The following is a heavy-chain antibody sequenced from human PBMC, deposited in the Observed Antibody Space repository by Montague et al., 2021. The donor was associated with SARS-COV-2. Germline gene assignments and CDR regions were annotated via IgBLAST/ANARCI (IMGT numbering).Heavy chain of an antibody. Sequence: SLRLSCAASGFTVSSNYMSWFRQAPGKGLEWVSVIYSGGSTYYAASVKGRFTISRDNSKNTLYLQMNSLRAEDTAVYYCARDAEGIAARRSDAFDIWGQGTMVTVSS. CDR1: GFTVSSNY. CDR3: ARDAEGIAARRSDAFDI. J-gene: IGHJ3*02. V-gene: IGHV3-53*01. D-gene: IGHD6-6*01. CDR2: IYSGGST.